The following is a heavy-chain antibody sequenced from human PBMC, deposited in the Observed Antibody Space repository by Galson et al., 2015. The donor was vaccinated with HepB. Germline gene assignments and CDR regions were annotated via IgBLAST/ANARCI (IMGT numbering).Heavy chain of an antibody. CDR2: INHSGST. V-gene: IGHV4-34*01. CDR3: ARSRECSVTTAGHTNGCRGAFDI. CDR1: GGSFSGYY. J-gene: IGHJ3*02. D-gene: IGHD4-17*01. Sequence: LSLTCAVYGGSFSGYYWSWIRQPPGKGLEWIGEINHSGSTNYNPSLKSRVTISVDTSKNQFSLKLSSVTAADTAVYYCARSRECSVTTAGHTNGCRGAFDIWGQGTMVTVSS.